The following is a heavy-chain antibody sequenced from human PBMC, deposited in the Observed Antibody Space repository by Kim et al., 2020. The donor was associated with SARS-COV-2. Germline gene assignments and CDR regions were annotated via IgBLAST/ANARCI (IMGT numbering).Heavy chain of an antibody. CDR1: GGSISSSSYY. CDR2: IYYSGST. D-gene: IGHD6-6*01. Sequence: SETLSLTCTVSGGSISSSSYYWGWIRQPPGQGLEWIGSIYYSGSTYYNPPLKSRVTISVDTSKNQFSLKLSSVTAADTAVYYCARHGPFGWQLVYNWFDPWGQGTLVTVSS. CDR3: ARHGPFGWQLVYNWFDP. V-gene: IGHV4-39*01. J-gene: IGHJ5*02.